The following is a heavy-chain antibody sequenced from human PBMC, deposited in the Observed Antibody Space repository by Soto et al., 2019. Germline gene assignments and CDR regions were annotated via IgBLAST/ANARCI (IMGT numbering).Heavy chain of an antibody. CDR2: INPNSGGT. D-gene: IGHD3-10*01. Sequence: QVQLVQSGAEVKKPGASVKVSCKASGYTFTGYYMHWVRQAPGQGLEWMGWINPNSGGTNYAQKFQGWVTMTRDTSISTAYMEMSRLRSDDTGVYYFSRGIRTGGSGDYWGQGTLVTVSS. V-gene: IGHV1-2*04. J-gene: IGHJ4*02. CDR3: SRGIRTGGSGDY. CDR1: GYTFTGYY.